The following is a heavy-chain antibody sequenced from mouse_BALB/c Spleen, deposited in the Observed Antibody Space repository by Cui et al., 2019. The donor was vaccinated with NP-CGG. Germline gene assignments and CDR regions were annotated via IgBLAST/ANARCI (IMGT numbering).Heavy chain of an antibody. CDR2: IDPNSGGT. J-gene: IGHJ2*01. CDR3: ARYDYYGSSYFDY. Sequence: VILQLFSSQFLKPRALAKRSCKASGYTFTSYWMHWVKQRPGRGLEWIGRIDPNSGGTKYNEKFKSKATLTVDKPSSTAYMQLSSLTSEDSAVYYCARYDYYGSSYFDYWGQGTTLTVSS. CDR1: GYTFTSYW. D-gene: IGHD1-1*01. V-gene: IGHV1-72*01.